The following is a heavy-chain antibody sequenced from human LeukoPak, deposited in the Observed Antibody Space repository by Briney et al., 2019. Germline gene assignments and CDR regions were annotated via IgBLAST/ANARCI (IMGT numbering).Heavy chain of an antibody. CDR2: INPNSGGT. Sequence: ASVKVSCKASGYTFNGYYIHWVRQAPGQGLEWMGWINPNSGGTSYALKFQGRVTMTRDTSINTAYMELSRLRSDDTAVYYCARLYGSGRGIGDYWGQGTLVTVSS. V-gene: IGHV1-2*02. CDR1: GYTFNGYY. CDR3: ARLYGSGRGIGDY. J-gene: IGHJ4*02. D-gene: IGHD3-10*01.